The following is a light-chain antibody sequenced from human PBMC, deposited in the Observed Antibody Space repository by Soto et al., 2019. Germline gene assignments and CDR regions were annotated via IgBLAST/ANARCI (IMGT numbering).Light chain of an antibody. J-gene: IGKJ1*01. CDR3: QQCYSKTKR. Sequence: DYRWARSPSPPCGSVGDTVTITCLASQTISSWLAWYQQKPGKAPKLLIYAASSLQSGVPSRFSGSGSGTDFTLTISRLQPEDFATYYCQQCYSKTKRFGHGGKLDIK. CDR2: AAS. CDR1: QTISSW. V-gene: IGKV1-39*01.